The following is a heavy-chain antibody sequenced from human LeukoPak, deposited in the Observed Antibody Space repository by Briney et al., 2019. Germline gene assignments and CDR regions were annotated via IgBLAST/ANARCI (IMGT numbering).Heavy chain of an antibody. V-gene: IGHV3-7*01. CDR1: GFTFSSYW. CDR2: IKQDGGEK. D-gene: IGHD3-9*01. Sequence: GGSLRLSCAASGFTFSSYWMSWVRQAPGKGLEWVANIKQDGGEKYYVDSVKGRFTISRDNAKNSLYLQMNSLRAEDTAVYYCAKGPIRYFDWLLPPFDYWGQGTLVTVSS. J-gene: IGHJ4*02. CDR3: AKGPIRYFDWLLPPFDY.